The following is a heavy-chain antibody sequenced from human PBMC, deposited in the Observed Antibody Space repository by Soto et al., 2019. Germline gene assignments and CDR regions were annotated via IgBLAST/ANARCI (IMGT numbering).Heavy chain of an antibody. V-gene: IGHV1-8*01. CDR3: EMVCPSYYALWSGYESYCYGMDV. D-gene: IGHD3-3*01. CDR1: GYTFTRYY. J-gene: IGHJ6*02. CDR2: MNPNSGKT. Sequence: ASVKVSCKAAGYTFTRYYLHWVRPATGQVLEVMGLMNPNSGKTVYAHKFQGRVTMTRNTSRSTAYMELSSLRSEDTAVYYCEMVCPSYYALWSGYESYCYGMDVWGQGLAFTVSS.